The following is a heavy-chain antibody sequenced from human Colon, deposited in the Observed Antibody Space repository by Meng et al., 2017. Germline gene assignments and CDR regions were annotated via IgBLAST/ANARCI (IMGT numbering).Heavy chain of an antibody. CDR2: IDYSGTT. J-gene: IGHJ5*01. CDR3: SRRINTAGGWFDS. D-gene: IGHD5-18*01. V-gene: IGHV4-39*01. CDR1: GGSIGSNSYH. Sequence: QLQLQESGPGLVKPAETLSRTCTVSGGSIGSNSYHWGWIRQPPGKGLEWVGTIDYSGTTYSNSSLKSRVTISLDTSRNQFSLKLTSVTAADTAVYYCSRRINTAGGWFDSWGQGTLVTVSS.